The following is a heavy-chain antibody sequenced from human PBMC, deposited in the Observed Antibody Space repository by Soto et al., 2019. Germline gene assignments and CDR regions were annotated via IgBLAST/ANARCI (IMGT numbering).Heavy chain of an antibody. V-gene: IGHV1-3*01. Sequence: ASVKVSCKASEYTFTSYAMHWVRQAPGQRLEWMGWINAGNGNTKYSQKFQGRVTITRDTSASTAYMELSSLRSEDTAVYYCASNEVVSGYYFDYWGQGTLVTVSS. J-gene: IGHJ4*02. D-gene: IGHD2-21*01. CDR2: INAGNGNT. CDR1: EYTFTSYA. CDR3: ASNEVVSGYYFDY.